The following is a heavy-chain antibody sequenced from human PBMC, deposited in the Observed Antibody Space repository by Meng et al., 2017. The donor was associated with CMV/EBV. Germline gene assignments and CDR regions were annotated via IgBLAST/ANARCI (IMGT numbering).Heavy chain of an antibody. J-gene: IGHJ5*02. Sequence: GESLKISCAASGFTCSSYDMHWVRQATGKGLEWVSAIGTAGSTYYPGSVKGRFTISRENAKNSLYLQMNSLRAGDTAVYYCARGVRGLLGWFDPWGQGTLVTVSS. CDR2: IGTAGST. D-gene: IGHD2-15*01. CDR3: ARGVRGLLGWFDP. V-gene: IGHV3-13*01. CDR1: GFTCSSYD.